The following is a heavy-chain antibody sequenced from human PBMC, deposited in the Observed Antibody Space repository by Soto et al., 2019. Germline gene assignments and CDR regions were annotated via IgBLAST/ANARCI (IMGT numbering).Heavy chain of an antibody. D-gene: IGHD3-10*01. CDR2: INTNSGGT. CDR3: ARAPRGNYGYPSYFDY. J-gene: IGHJ4*02. V-gene: IGHV1-2*04. Sequence: ASVKVSCKASGYTFTGYYMHWVRQAPGQGLEWMGWINTNSGGTNYAQKFQGWVTMTRDTSISTAYMELSRLRSDDTAVYYCARAPRGNYGYPSYFDYWGQGTLVTVS. CDR1: GYTFTGYY.